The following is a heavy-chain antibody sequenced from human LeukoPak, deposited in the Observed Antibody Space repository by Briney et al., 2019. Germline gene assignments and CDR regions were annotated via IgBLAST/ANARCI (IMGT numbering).Heavy chain of an antibody. CDR3: ITLIGSWFDP. V-gene: IGHV3-15*01. Sequence: GGSLRLSCAASGFTFSNAWMSWVRQAPGKGLEWVGRIKSKSDGGTTDCAAPVKGRFTISRDDSKNTLFLQMNSLKAEDTGVYFCITLIGSWFDPWGQGTLVTVSS. J-gene: IGHJ5*02. CDR1: GFTFSNAW. CDR2: IKSKSDGGTT.